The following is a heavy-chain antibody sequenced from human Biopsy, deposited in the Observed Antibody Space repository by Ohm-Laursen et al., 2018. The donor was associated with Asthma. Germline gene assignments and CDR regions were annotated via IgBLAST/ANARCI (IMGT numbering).Heavy chain of an antibody. J-gene: IGHJ3*02. CDR1: GFIFGDFE. CDR2: VSSDGHNK. D-gene: IGHD3-22*01. Sequence: SLRLSCAAPGFIFGDFEMHWVRQGPGKGLEWVALVSSDGHNKYYEDSVKGRFTISRDNSRNRLYLQINSLTVEDSAVYFCARQSGQEYGDSIPFDTWGQGTKVAVSS. CDR3: ARQSGQEYGDSIPFDT. V-gene: IGHV3-30*03.